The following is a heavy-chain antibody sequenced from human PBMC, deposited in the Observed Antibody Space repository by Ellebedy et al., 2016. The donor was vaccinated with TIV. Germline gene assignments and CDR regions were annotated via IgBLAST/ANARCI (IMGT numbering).Heavy chain of an antibody. V-gene: IGHV3-23*01. CDR2: ISGSGGST. J-gene: IGHJ5*02. Sequence: GESLKISCAASGFTFSSYAMSWVRQAPGKGLEWVSAISGSGGSTYYADSVKGRFTISRDNSKNTLYLQMNSLRAEDTAVYYCAKGGSGYSSGWYNRRGNNWFDPWGQGTLVTVSS. D-gene: IGHD6-19*01. CDR3: AKGGSGYSSGWYNRRGNNWFDP. CDR1: GFTFSSYA.